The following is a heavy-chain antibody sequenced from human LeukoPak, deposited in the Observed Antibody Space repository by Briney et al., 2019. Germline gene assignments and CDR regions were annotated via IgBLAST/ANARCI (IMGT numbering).Heavy chain of an antibody. CDR3: ASYSGYGKNWFDP. V-gene: IGHV4-4*02. CDR1: GGSISSSNW. Sequence: SGTLSLTCAVSGGSISSSNWWSWVRQPPGKGLEWIGEIYHSGSTNYNPSLKSRVTISVDESKNQFSLKLSSVTAADTAVYYCASYSGYGKNWFDPWGQGTLVTVSS. J-gene: IGHJ5*02. CDR2: IYHSGST. D-gene: IGHD5-12*01.